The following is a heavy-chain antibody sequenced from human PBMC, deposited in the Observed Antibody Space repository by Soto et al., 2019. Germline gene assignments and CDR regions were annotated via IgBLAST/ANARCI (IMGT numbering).Heavy chain of an antibody. CDR2: IIPIFGTA. Sequence: GASVKVSCKXSGGTFSSYAISWVRQAPGQGLEWMGGIIPIFGTANCAQKFQGRVTITADESTSTAYMELSSLRSEDTAVYYCARVGYSSSSVDYWGQGTLVTVSS. J-gene: IGHJ4*02. CDR3: ARVGYSSSSVDY. V-gene: IGHV1-69*13. D-gene: IGHD6-6*01. CDR1: GGTFSSYA.